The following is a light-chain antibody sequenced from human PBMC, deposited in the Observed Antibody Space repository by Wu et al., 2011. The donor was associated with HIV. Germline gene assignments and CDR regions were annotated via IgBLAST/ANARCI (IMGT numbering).Light chain of an antibody. J-gene: IGKJ5*01. Sequence: EIVLTQSPATLSLSPGQRATLSCRVSQSVATSLAWYQQKPGQAPRLLIFGASNRATGIPARFSDSGSGTDFTLTISNVEPEDFTIYYCQQCNHWPLTFGQGTRLEI. CDR3: QQCNHWPLT. CDR2: GAS. CDR1: QSVATS. V-gene: IGKV3-11*01.